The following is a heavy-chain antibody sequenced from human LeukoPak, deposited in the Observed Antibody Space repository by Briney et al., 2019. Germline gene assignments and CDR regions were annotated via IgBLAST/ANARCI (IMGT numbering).Heavy chain of an antibody. CDR1: GFTFSSYW. CDR2: INSDGSST. D-gene: IGHD3-22*01. J-gene: IGHJ3*02. Sequence: GGSLRLSCAASGFTFSSYWMHWVRQAPGKGLVWVSRINSDGSSTSYADSVKGRFTISRDNAKNTLYLQMNSLRAEDTAVYYCAREALPAEYYYDSSGYYLGAFDIWGQGTMVTVSS. CDR3: AREALPAEYYYDSSGYYLGAFDI. V-gene: IGHV3-74*01.